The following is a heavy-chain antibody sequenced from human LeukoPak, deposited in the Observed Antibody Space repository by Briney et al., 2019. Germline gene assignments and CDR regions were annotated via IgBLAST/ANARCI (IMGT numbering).Heavy chain of an antibody. J-gene: IGHJ4*02. D-gene: IGHD6-13*01. Sequence: SETLSLTRTVSGASISSYYWSWIRQPPGKGLEWIGYIFYSGSTLYNPTLQSRVTISVDTSKNQFSLKLTSVTAADTAVYYCASGPYPAAGTDHQFDYWGQGTLVTVSS. CDR3: ASGPYPAAGTDHQFDY. CDR2: IFYSGST. V-gene: IGHV4-59*01. CDR1: GASISSYY.